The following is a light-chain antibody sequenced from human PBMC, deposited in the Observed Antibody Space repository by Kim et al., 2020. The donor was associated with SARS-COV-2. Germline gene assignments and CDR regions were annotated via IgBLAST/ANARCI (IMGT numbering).Light chain of an antibody. Sequence: ELTQPPSASGTPGQRVTITCSGSSSNIGSNNVVWYQQLPGAAPNLLIYSNNQRPSGVPDRFSGSRSGTSASLAISGLQSGDEADYYCAVWDDSLKQGVFGGGTQLTVL. J-gene: IGLJ3*02. CDR1: SSNIGSNN. CDR2: SNN. V-gene: IGLV1-44*01. CDR3: AVWDDSLKQGV.